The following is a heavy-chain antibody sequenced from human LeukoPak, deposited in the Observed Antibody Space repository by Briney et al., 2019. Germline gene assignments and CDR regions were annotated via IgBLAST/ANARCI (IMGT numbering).Heavy chain of an antibody. CDR2: IYHSGST. Sequence: SETLSLTCAVSGYSISSGYYWGWIRQPPGKGLEWIGSIYHSGSTYYNPSLKSRVTISVDTSKNQFSLKLSSVTAADTAVYYCARLKKQLAVARSNWFDPWGQGTLVTVSS. J-gene: IGHJ5*02. CDR3: ARLKKQLAVARSNWFDP. CDR1: GYSISSGYY. V-gene: IGHV4-38-2*01. D-gene: IGHD6-6*01.